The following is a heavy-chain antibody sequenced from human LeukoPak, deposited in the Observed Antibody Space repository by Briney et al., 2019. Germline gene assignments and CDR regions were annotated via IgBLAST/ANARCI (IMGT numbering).Heavy chain of an antibody. D-gene: IGHD5-18*01. CDR1: GFTFSSYA. CDR2: ISYDGSTK. Sequence: PGRSLRLSCAASGFTFSSYALNWVRQAPGKGLEWVAVISYDGSTKYYADSVKGRFTISRDNSKNTLYLQMNSLRADDTAVYYCARGVDTAMVPHFDYWGQGTLVTVSS. J-gene: IGHJ4*02. CDR3: ARGVDTAMVPHFDY. V-gene: IGHV3-30-3*01.